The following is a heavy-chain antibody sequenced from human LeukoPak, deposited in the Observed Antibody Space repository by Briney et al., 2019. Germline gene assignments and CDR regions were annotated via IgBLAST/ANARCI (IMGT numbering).Heavy chain of an antibody. Sequence: SVKVSCKASGGTFSSYAISWVRQAPGQGPEWMGGIIPIFGTANYAQKFQGRVTITADESTSTAYMELSSLRSEDTAVYYCARDLLAYCGGDCYSGFDYWGQGTLVTVSS. CDR3: ARDLLAYCGGDCYSGFDY. D-gene: IGHD2-21*02. CDR1: GGTFSSYA. CDR2: IIPIFGTA. V-gene: IGHV1-69*13. J-gene: IGHJ4*02.